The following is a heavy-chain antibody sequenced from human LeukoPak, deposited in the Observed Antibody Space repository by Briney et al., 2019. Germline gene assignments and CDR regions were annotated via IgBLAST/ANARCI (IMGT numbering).Heavy chain of an antibody. CDR3: ARAWAADNCFDP. CDR1: GFTFSSYG. J-gene: IGHJ5*02. CDR2: INPNSGGT. V-gene: IGHV1-2*06. Sequence: GSLRLSCAASGFTFSSYGMHWVRQAPGQGLEWMGRINPNSGGTIYAQKFQGRVTMTRDTSISTAYMELSRLRSDDTAVYYCARAWAADNCFDPWGQGTLVTVSS. D-gene: IGHD6-13*01.